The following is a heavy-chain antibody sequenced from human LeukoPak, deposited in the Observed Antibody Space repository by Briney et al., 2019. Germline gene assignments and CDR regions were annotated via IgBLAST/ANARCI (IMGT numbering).Heavy chain of an antibody. V-gene: IGHV3-33*08. J-gene: IGHJ4*02. CDR2: IWYDGSNK. CDR1: GFTFSSYA. CDR3: VRDLGGRSGH. Sequence: GGSLRLSCAASGFTFSSYAMSWVRQAPGKGLEWVAVIWYDGSNKYYADSVKGRFTISRDNSKNTLYLQMNSLTAEDTAVYYCVRDLGGRSGHWGQGTLVTVSS. D-gene: IGHD1-26*01.